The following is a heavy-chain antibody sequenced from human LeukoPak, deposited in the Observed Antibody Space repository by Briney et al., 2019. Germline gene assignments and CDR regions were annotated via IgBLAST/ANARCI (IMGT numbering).Heavy chain of an antibody. Sequence: GASVNVSCTASGGTFSIYAISWVRQAPGQGLEWMGGIIPIFGTANYAQKFQGRVTITADESTSTAYMELSSLRSEDTAVYYCARDLTGGSYYDEYGMDVWGQGTTVTVSS. D-gene: IGHD1-26*01. CDR1: GGTFSIYA. J-gene: IGHJ6*02. CDR2: IIPIFGTA. CDR3: ARDLTGGSYYDEYGMDV. V-gene: IGHV1-69*13.